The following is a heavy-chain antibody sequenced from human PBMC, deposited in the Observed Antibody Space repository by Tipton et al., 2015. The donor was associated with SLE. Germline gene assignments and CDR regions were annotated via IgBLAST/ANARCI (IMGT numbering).Heavy chain of an antibody. V-gene: IGHV4-34*01. CDR1: GGSFSGYY. J-gene: IGHJ3*02. CDR2: INHSGST. Sequence: TLSLTCAVYGGSFSGYYWSWIRQPPGKGLEWIGEINHSGSTNYNPSLKSRITISVDTSKNQFSLRLSSVTAADTAVYYCARVLLSTLGAFDIWGQGTMVTVSS. CDR3: ARVLLSTLGAFDI. D-gene: IGHD2-15*01.